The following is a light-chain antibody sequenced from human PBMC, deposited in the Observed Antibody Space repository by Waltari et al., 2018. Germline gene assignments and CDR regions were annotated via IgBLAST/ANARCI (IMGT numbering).Light chain of an antibody. V-gene: IGLV3-25*03. CDR2: KDN. J-gene: IGLJ2*01. CDR1: ALPKQY. CDR3: QSTESSGTYVV. Sequence: SGDALPKQYAFWYQQKPGQAPALVIYKDNKRPSGISERLSGSSSGTTVTLTISGVQAEDEADYYCQSTESSGTYVVFGGGTKLTVL.